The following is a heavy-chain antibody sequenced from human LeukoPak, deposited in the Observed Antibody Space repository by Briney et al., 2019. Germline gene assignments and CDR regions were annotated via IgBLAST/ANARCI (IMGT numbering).Heavy chain of an antibody. D-gene: IGHD1-26*01. J-gene: IGHJ5*01. Sequence: PGGSLRLSCAASGFTFSSYAMSWVRQAPGKGLEWVLAISGSGGSTYYADSVKGRFTISRDNSKNTLYLQMNSLRAEDTAVYYCAKAFWTWELPHNWFDSWGQGTLVTVSS. CDR3: AKAFWTWELPHNWFDS. CDR2: ISGSGGST. V-gene: IGHV3-23*01. CDR1: GFTFSSYA.